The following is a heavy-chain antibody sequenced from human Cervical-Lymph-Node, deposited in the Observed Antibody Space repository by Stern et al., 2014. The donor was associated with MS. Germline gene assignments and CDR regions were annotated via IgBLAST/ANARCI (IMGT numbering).Heavy chain of an antibody. J-gene: IGHJ4*02. Sequence: VQLVESGAEVKKPGASVKVSCKASGYTFTSYYMHWVRQAPGQGLEWMGGIIPIFGTANYAQKFQGRVTITADESTSTAYMELSSLRSEDTAVYYCARQADGYNSPFGYWGQGTLVTVSS. V-gene: IGHV1-69*01. CDR3: ARQADGYNSPFGY. CDR1: GYTFTSYY. D-gene: IGHD5-24*01. CDR2: IIPIFGTA.